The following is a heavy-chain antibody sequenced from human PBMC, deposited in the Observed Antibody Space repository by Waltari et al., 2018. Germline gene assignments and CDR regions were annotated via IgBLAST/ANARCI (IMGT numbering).Heavy chain of an antibody. V-gene: IGHV1-69*01. CDR3: AREVRETRILHAFDI. D-gene: IGHD1-7*01. Sequence: QVQLVQSGAEVKKPGSSVKVSCKASGGTFSSYAISWVRQSPGQGLEWMGGIIPIFGKANKAQRVQGRVTITADESTSTAYMELSSLRSEDTAVYYCAREVRETRILHAFDIWGQGTMVTVSS. CDR1: GGTFSSYA. CDR2: IIPIFGKA. J-gene: IGHJ3*02.